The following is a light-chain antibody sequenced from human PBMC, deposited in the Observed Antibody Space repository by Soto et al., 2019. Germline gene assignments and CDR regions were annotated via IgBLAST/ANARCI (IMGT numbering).Light chain of an antibody. V-gene: IGLV4-69*01. CDR3: QTWGTGTVV. CDR1: TGHNTYA. CDR2: LNSDGSH. Sequence: QLVLTQTPSVSASVGASVKLTCTLSTGHNTYAIAWHQQQPNKGPRYLMNLNSDGSHTKGDGIPDRFSGSSSGAVRYLTISSLQSEDEADYYCQTWGTGTVVFGGGSKLTVL. J-gene: IGLJ3*02.